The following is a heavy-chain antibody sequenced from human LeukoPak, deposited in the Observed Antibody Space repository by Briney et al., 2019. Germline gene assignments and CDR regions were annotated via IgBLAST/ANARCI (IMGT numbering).Heavy chain of an antibody. D-gene: IGHD3-10*02. CDR1: GFTSSTYW. CDR2: IKQDGSEQ. Sequence: GGSLRLSCAVSGFTSSTYWMNWVRQAPGKGLEWVSNIKQDGSEQYYVDSVKGRFTISRDNAKNSLYLQMNSLRAEDTAVYYCAELGITMIGGVWGKGTTVTISS. CDR3: AELGITMIGGV. V-gene: IGHV3-7*01. J-gene: IGHJ6*04.